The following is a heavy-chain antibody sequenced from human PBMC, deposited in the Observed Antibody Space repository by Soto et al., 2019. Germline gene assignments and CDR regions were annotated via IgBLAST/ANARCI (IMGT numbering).Heavy chain of an antibody. CDR2: IWNDGSTK. CDR3: ARDNVDSAYHIDR. V-gene: IGHV3-33*01. CDR1: GFRLDRYG. J-gene: IGHJ4*02. D-gene: IGHD5-12*01. Sequence: QVQLVESGGGVVQSGRSLRLSCATSGFRLDRYGIHWVRQAPGKGLEWVGIIWNDGSTKYYADSVKGRFTISRDNSKNTLYLQINSLRVEDTAVYYCARDNVDSAYHIDRWGQGTLVTVSS.